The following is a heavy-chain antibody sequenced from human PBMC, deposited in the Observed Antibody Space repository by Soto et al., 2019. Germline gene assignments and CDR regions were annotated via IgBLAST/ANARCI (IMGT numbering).Heavy chain of an antibody. Sequence: ASVKVSCKASGYTFTNYAMHWVRQAPGQRLEWMGWINAGNGNTKYSQKFQGRVTITRDTSASTAYMELSSLRSEDTAVYYCARLAGYCSGTNCYGYYGMDVWGQGTTVTVSS. CDR3: ARLAGYCSGTNCYGYYGMDV. J-gene: IGHJ6*02. V-gene: IGHV1-3*01. D-gene: IGHD2-2*01. CDR1: GYTFTNYA. CDR2: INAGNGNT.